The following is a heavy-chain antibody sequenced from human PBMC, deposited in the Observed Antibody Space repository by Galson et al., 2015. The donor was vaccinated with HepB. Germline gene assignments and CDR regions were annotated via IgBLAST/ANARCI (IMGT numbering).Heavy chain of an antibody. CDR2: ISGNGDST. Sequence: SLRLSCAASGFAFDSHAMSWVRQAPGRGLEWISGISGNGDSTFYADSVKGRFTVSRDNSNNMLYLQMNSLRAEDAGLYFCAKGYGLFDSWAKGILVTVSS. CDR1: GFAFDSHA. V-gene: IGHV3-23*01. J-gene: IGHJ5*01. D-gene: IGHD5-18*01. CDR3: AKGYGLFDS.